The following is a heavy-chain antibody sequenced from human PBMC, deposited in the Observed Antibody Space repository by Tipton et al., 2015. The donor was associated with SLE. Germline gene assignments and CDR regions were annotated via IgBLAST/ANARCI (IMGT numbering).Heavy chain of an antibody. Sequence: TLSLTCAVSGGSISSSNWWSWVRQPPGKGLEWIGYIYYSGSTNYNPSLKSRVTISVDTSKNQFSLKLSSVTAADTAVYYCARCDRHYFDYWGQGTLVTVSS. D-gene: IGHD1-14*01. CDR3: ARCDRHYFDY. CDR2: IYYSGST. CDR1: GGSISSSNW. V-gene: IGHV4-4*02. J-gene: IGHJ4*02.